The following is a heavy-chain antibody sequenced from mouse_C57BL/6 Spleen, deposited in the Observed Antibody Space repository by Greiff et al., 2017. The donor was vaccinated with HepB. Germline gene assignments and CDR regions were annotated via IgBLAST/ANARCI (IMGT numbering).Heavy chain of an antibody. CDR2: ISSGGDYI. J-gene: IGHJ3*01. CDR3: TPMVTTPFAY. Sequence: EVHLVESGEGLVKPGGSLKLSCAASGFTFSSYAMSWVRQTPEKRLEWVAYISSGGDYIYYADTVKGRFTISRDNARNTLYLQMSSLKSEDTAMYYCTPMVTTPFAYWGQGTLVTVSA. D-gene: IGHD2-2*01. CDR1: GFTFSSYA. V-gene: IGHV5-9-1*02.